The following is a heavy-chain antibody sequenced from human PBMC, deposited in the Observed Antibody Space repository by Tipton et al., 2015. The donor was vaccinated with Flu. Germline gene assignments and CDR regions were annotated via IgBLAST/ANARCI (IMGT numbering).Heavy chain of an antibody. CDR1: GDSISTGTYY. Sequence: TLSLTCTVSGDSISTGTYYWSWIRQPAGKGLEWIGRIHISGTTNYNSSLKSRITISVATSKNQFSMKLNSVTAADAAMYYCARGLYAIDEAVAGTGVLAYCGDGTLVTAPS. J-gene: IGHJ4*01. CDR3: ARGLYAIDEAVAGTGVLAY. V-gene: IGHV4-61*02. CDR2: IHISGTT. D-gene: IGHD6-19*01.